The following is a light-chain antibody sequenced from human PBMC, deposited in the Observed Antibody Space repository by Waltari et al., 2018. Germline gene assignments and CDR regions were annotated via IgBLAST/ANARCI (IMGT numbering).Light chain of an antibody. CDR2: KDP. CDR1: VLAEKY. CDR3: HAAADNNWF. J-gene: IGLJ2*01. Sequence: YDPTQPSSVSVSPGQTAPITCPGDVLAEKYVRWFQQKPGPAPTLILYKDPSRPSGIPERFSGSTSGATVTLTSRGALPEDEADYHCHAAADNNWFFGGGTKLTVL. V-gene: IGLV3-27*01.